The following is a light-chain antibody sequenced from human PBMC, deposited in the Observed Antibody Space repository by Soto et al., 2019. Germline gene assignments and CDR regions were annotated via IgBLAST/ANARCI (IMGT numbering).Light chain of an antibody. J-gene: IGKJ4*01. CDR2: AAY. CDR1: QNINNW. CDR3: QQANSFPLT. Sequence: DIQMTQFPSSVSASVGDRVTITCRASQNINNWLAWYQQRPGKAPKLLLYAAYTLQSGVPSRFSASGSGTDFTLTISSLQPEDFATYYCQQANSFPLTFGGGTKVEI. V-gene: IGKV1-12*01.